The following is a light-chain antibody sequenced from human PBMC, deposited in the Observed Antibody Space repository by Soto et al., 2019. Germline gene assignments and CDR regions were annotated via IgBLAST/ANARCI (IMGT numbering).Light chain of an antibody. Sequence: QSALTQPRSVSGSPGQSVTISCTGTSSDVGAYNHVSWYQQHPGKAPKLMLYDVNQRPSGVPDRFSGSKSGSTASLTISGLQPEDEADYHCCLCVASDNWVFGGGTKLTVL. CDR1: SSDVGAYNH. CDR3: CLCVASDNWV. J-gene: IGLJ3*02. CDR2: DVN. V-gene: IGLV2-11*01.